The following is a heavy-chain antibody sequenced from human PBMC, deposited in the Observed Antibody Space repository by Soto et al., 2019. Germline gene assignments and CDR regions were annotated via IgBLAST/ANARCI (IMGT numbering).Heavy chain of an antibody. Sequence: SGPTLVNPTQTLTLTCTFSGFSLSTSGMCVSWIRQPPGKALEWLARIDWDDDKYYSTSLKTRLTISKDTSKNQVVLTMTNMDPVDTATYYCARSPIFGVVIRYFDYWGQGTLVTVSS. CDR2: IDWDDDK. V-gene: IGHV2-70*11. CDR1: GFSLSTSGMC. D-gene: IGHD3-3*01. CDR3: ARSPIFGVVIRYFDY. J-gene: IGHJ4*02.